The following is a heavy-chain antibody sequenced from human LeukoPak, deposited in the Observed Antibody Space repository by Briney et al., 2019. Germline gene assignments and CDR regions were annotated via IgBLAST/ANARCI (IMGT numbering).Heavy chain of an antibody. CDR1: GYSISSDYY. V-gene: IGHV4-38-2*02. J-gene: IGHJ4*02. CDR3: ARRGSAGWYADY. Sequence: SETLSLTCTVSGYSISSDYYWGWIRQSPGKGLEWIGTIFHSGSTYYNPSLMSRVTTSMDKSKNQFSLKLNSVTASDTAVYFCARRGSAGWYADYWGQGTLVTVSS. D-gene: IGHD6-19*01. CDR2: IFHSGST.